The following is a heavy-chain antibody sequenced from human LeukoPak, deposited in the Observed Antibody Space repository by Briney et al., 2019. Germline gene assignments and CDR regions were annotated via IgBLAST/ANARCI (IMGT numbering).Heavy chain of an antibody. D-gene: IGHD3-10*01. V-gene: IGHV1-69*13. CDR3: ARQTYYYGSGSPQSLYYYYGMDV. Sequence: SVKVSCTASGGTFSSYAISWVRQAPGQGLEWMGGIIPIFGTANYAQKFQGRVTITADESTSTAYMELSSLRSEDTAVYYCARQTYYYGSGSPQSLYYYYGMDVWGQGTTVTVSS. J-gene: IGHJ6*02. CDR2: IIPIFGTA. CDR1: GGTFSSYA.